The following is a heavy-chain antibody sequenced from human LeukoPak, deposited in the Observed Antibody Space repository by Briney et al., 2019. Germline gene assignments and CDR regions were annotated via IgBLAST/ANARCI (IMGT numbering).Heavy chain of an antibody. Sequence: SETLSLTCAVYGGSFSGYYWSWIRQPPGKGLEWIGEINHSGSTNYNPSLESRVTISVDTSKNQFSLKLSSVTAADTAVYYCARGRLRYFDWLNLDYWGQGTLVTVSS. D-gene: IGHD3-9*01. V-gene: IGHV4-34*01. J-gene: IGHJ4*02. CDR1: GGSFSGYY. CDR3: ARGRLRYFDWLNLDY. CDR2: INHSGST.